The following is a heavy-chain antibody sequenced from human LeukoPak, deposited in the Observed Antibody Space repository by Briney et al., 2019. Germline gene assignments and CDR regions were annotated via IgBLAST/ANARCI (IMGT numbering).Heavy chain of an antibody. CDR2: ITSSSTFI. V-gene: IGHV3-21*06. CDR3: ARDWGYSYGYDY. J-gene: IGHJ4*02. D-gene: IGHD5-18*01. Sequence: GGSLRLSCSASGFIFSTYSMNWVRQAPGKGLEWVSSITSSSTFIYYSDSVKGRFIISRDNAKDSLYLQMNSLRVEDTAVYYCARDWGYSYGYDYWGQGTLVTVSS. CDR1: GFIFSTYS.